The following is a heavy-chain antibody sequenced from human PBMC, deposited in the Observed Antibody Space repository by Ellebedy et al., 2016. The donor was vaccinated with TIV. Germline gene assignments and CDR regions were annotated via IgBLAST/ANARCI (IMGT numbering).Heavy chain of an antibody. CDR3: ARGGTYSYDSSSYPAFDY. CDR1: GFIFGSYG. D-gene: IGHD3-22*01. V-gene: IGHV3-30-3*01. Sequence: GESLKISCAASGFIFGSYGMHWVRQAPGKGLEWVTVISYEGSNEYYADSVKGRFTISRDNSKNTLYLQMNSLRAEDTAVYYCARGGTYSYDSSSYPAFDYWGQGTLVTVSS. CDR2: ISYEGSNE. J-gene: IGHJ4*02.